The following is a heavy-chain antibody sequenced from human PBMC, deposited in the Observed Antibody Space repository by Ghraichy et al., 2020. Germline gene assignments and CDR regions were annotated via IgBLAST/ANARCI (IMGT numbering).Heavy chain of an antibody. Sequence: GGSLRLSCAASGFTFSSSSMHWVRQAPGKGLDWVAFISYDGRNNYYADSVRGRFTISRDNSKNTLYLQMNSLRGDDTGVYYCARDSPLGMWAYWGQGTLVTVSS. V-gene: IGHV3-30*04. CDR3: ARDSPLGMWAY. CDR2: ISYDGRNN. D-gene: IGHD7-27*01. CDR1: GFTFSSSS. J-gene: IGHJ4*02.